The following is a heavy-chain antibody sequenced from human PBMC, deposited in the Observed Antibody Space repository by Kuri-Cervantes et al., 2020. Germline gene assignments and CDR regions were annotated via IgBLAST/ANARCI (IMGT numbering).Heavy chain of an antibody. D-gene: IGHD3-3*01. CDR3: ARVRYYDFWSGYYVSRGWFDP. J-gene: IGHJ5*02. V-gene: IGHV4-38-2*01. Sequence: SQTLSLTCAVSGYSISSGYYWGWIRQPPGKGLEWIGSIYHSGSTYYNPSLKSRVTISVDTSKNQFSLKLSSVTAADTAVYYCARVRYYDFWSGYYVSRGWFDPWGQGTLVTVSS. CDR2: IYHSGST. CDR1: GYSISSGYY.